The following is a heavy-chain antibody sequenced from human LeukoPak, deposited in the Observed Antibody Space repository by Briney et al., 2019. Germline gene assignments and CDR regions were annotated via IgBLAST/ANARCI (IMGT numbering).Heavy chain of an antibody. J-gene: IGHJ4*02. CDR3: ARDPSIVGATNFDY. V-gene: IGHV1-18*01. D-gene: IGHD1-26*01. CDR1: GYTFTSYG. Sequence: ASVKVSCKASGYTFTSYGISWVRQAPGQGLEWMGWISASNGNTNYAQKLQGRVTMTTDTSTSTAYMELRSLRSDDTAVYYCARDPSIVGATNFDYWGQGTLVTVSS. CDR2: ISASNGNT.